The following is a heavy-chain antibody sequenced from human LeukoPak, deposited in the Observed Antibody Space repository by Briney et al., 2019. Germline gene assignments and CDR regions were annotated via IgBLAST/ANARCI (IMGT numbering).Heavy chain of an antibody. CDR3: ATGSGSYLVEEAY. V-gene: IGHV1-69*01. CDR1: GGTFSSYA. D-gene: IGHD3-10*01. Sequence: ASVKVSCKASGGTFSSYAISWVRQAPGQGREWMGGIIPIFGTANYAQKFQGRVTITADESTSTAYMELSSLRSEDTAVYYCATGSGSYLVEEAYWGQGTLVTVSS. J-gene: IGHJ4*02. CDR2: IIPIFGTA.